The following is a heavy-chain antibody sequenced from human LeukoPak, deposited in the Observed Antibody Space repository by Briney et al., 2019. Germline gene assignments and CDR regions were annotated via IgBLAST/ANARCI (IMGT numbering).Heavy chain of an antibody. J-gene: IGHJ4*02. CDR3: ARRFESYFDY. D-gene: IGHD3-10*01. V-gene: IGHV3-23*01. CDR1: GFTFGSYA. Sequence: GGSLRLSCAASGFTFGSYAMNWVRQAPGKGLEWVSAISGSGGSTYYADSVKGRFTISRDNSKNTLYLQMNSLRAEDTAVYYCARRFESYFDYWGQGTLVTVSS. CDR2: ISGSGGST.